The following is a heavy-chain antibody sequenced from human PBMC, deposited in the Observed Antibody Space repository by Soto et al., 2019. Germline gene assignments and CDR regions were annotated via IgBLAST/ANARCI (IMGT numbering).Heavy chain of an antibody. V-gene: IGHV3-64D*08. CDR1: GFTFSSYA. J-gene: IGHJ4*02. CDR2: IKNSGGST. Sequence: GGSLRLSCSASGFTFSSYAMHWVRQAPGKGLEYVSAIKNSGGSTNYADSVKGRFTVSRDNSKNTLYLQMSSLRSEDTAVYYCATTGPYWGQGALVTVSS. CDR3: ATTGPY.